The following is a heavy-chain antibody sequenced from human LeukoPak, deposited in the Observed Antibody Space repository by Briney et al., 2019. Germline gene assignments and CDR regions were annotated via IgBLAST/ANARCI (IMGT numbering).Heavy chain of an antibody. D-gene: IGHD1-26*01. V-gene: IGHV3-23*01. CDR2: IRGSGGST. CDR3: AKSQLVGATYALDI. J-gene: IGHJ3*02. Sequence: GGSLRLSCAASGFSFSSYDMSWVRQAPGKGLEWVSGIRGSGGSTFYADSVKGRFTISRDNSKNTLNLQMNSLRAEDTAVYYCAKSQLVGATYALDIWGQGTMVTVSS. CDR1: GFSFSSYD.